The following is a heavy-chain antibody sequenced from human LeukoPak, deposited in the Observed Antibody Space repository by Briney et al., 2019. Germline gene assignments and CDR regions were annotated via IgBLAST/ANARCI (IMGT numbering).Heavy chain of an antibody. V-gene: IGHV3-7*01. CDR3: ARNQRRLDY. Sequence: GGSLRLSCAASGFTFSNYWMTWVRQAPGKGLELVANIKQDGSEEYYVDSVKGRFTISRDNAKNSLYLQMNSLRAEDTAVYYCARNQRRLDYWGQGTLVTVSS. D-gene: IGHD1-14*01. CDR1: GFTFSNYW. J-gene: IGHJ4*02. CDR2: IKQDGSEE.